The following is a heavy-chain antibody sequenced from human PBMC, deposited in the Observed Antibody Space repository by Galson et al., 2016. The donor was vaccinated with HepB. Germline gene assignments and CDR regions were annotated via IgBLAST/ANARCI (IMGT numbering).Heavy chain of an antibody. J-gene: IGHJ4*02. V-gene: IGHV3-9*01. CDR3: AKKGDVSGGYYYFDY. D-gene: IGHD3-22*01. Sequence: SLRLSCAASGFTFEGHAMHWVRQTPGTGLEWVSGISSDSSTMAYADSVKGRFTISRDNAKNSLHLQMSSLRAEDTALYYCAKKGDVSGGYYYFDYWGQGTLVTVSS. CDR2: ISSDSSTM. CDR1: GFTFEGHA.